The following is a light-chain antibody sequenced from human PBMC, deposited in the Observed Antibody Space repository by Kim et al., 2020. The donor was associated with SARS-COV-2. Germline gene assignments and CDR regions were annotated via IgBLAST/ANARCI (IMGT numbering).Light chain of an antibody. V-gene: IGLV6-57*03. CDR3: QSYNRSIVV. J-gene: IGLJ2*01. CDR1: GGSIGDNY. CDR2: EDD. Sequence: GMPVTSPCTRSGGSIGDNYVQWYRQRPGGVPTTVIYEDDQRPSGVPDRFSGSIDSSSNSASLTISGLKTEDEAEYYCQSYNRSIVVFGGGTQLTVL.